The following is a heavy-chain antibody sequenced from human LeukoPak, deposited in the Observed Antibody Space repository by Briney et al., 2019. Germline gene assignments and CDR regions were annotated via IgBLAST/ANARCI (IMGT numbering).Heavy chain of an antibody. CDR3: ANPITIFGVVSH. CDR1: GFTVGYNY. CDR2: IYNSGST. J-gene: IGHJ4*02. Sequence: GGSLRLSCAASGFTVGYNYMTWVRQAPGKGLEWVAAIYNSGSTYYADSVKGRFTISRDNSKNTLYLQMNSLRAEDTAVYYCANPITIFGVVSHWGQGTLVTVSS. D-gene: IGHD3-3*01. V-gene: IGHV3-53*01.